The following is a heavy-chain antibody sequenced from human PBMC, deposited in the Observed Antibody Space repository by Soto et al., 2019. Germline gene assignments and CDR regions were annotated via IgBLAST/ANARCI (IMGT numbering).Heavy chain of an antibody. CDR1: GYTFTSNA. J-gene: IGHJ4*02. CDR2: VNAGNGYT. Sequence: QVHLVQSGAEVKKPGASVKVSCRSSGYTFTSNAIHWVRQAPGQSLEWMGWVNAGNGYTKYLQNFQGRVSISSDTSASTAYMELNSLRSEDTAVYYCARGAHNYGYVFDYWGQGTLVTVSS. CDR3: ARGAHNYGYVFDY. D-gene: IGHD5-18*01. V-gene: IGHV1-3*01.